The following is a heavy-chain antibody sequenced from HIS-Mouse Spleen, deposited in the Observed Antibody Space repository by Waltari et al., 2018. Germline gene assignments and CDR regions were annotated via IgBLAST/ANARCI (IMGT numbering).Heavy chain of an antibody. V-gene: IGHV3-21*01. J-gene: IGHJ3*02. D-gene: IGHD7-27*01. Sequence: EVQLVQSGGGLVKPGGSLRLSCAASGFTFSSYSMTWVRQAPWKGLEWVSSISSSSSYIYYADSVKGRFTISRDNAKNSLYLQMNSLRAEDTAVYYCARRLLTGDAFDIWGQGTMVTVSS. CDR2: ISSSSSYI. CDR1: GFTFSSYS. CDR3: ARRLLTGDAFDI.